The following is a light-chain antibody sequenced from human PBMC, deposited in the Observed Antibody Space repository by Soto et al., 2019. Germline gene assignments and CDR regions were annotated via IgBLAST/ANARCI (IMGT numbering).Light chain of an antibody. CDR1: SRDVGPYNY. CDR3: NSYTCSGARG. Sequence: QSVLTQPASVSGSPGQSITISCTGTSRDVGPYNYVSWYQQHPGKGPKLMIFEVNNRPSGVSNRFSGSKSGNTASLTISGLQAEDEADYYCNSYTCSGARGFGTGTKVTVL. V-gene: IGLV2-14*01. J-gene: IGLJ1*01. CDR2: EVN.